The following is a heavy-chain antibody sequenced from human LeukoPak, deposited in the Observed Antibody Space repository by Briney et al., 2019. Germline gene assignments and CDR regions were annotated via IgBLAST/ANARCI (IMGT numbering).Heavy chain of an antibody. CDR1: GFTFSSYG. D-gene: IGHD6-19*01. V-gene: IGHV3-33*01. J-gene: IGHJ5*02. Sequence: GRSLRLSCAASGFTFSSYGMHWVRQAPGKGLQWVAVVWYDGSNKYYADSVKSRFTISRDNSENTLYLQMNSLRAEDTAVYYCVRVAVAGNLNNWFDPWGQGTLVTVSS. CDR3: VRVAVAGNLNNWFDP. CDR2: VWYDGSNK.